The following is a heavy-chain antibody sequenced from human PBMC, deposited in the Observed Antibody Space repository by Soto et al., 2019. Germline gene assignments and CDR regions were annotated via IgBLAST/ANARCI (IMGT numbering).Heavy chain of an antibody. D-gene: IGHD3-22*01. CDR2: IYPGDSDT. CDR3: ARHYYYDSSGSYYGMDV. CDR1: GYSFTSYW. V-gene: IGHV5-51*01. Sequence: GESLKISCKGSGYSFTSYWIGWVRQMPGKGLEWMGIIYPGDSDTRYSPSFQGQVTISADKSISTAYLQWSSLKASDTAMYYCARHYYYDSSGSYYGMDVWGQGTTVTVPS. J-gene: IGHJ6*02.